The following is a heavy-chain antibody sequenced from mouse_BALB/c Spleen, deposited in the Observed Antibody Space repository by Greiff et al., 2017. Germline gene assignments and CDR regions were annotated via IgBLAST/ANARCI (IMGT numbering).Heavy chain of an antibody. CDR2: ISSGGGST. Sequence: EVKVVESGGGLVKPGGSLKLSCAASGFAFSSYDMSWVRQTPEKRLEWVAYISSGGGSTYYPDTVKGRFTISRDNAKNTLYLQMSSLKSEDTAMYYCARLRYGKSWYFDVWGAGTTVTVSS. CDR1: GFAFSSYD. CDR3: ARLRYGKSWYFDV. J-gene: IGHJ1*01. D-gene: IGHD2-10*02. V-gene: IGHV5-12-1*01.